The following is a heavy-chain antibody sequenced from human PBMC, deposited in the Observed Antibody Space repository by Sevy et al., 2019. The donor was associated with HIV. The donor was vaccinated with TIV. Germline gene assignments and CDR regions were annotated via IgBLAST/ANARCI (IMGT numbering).Heavy chain of an antibody. J-gene: IGHJ6*02. CDR3: ARDPGRGVTIFAVVIHPFNYYGMDV. V-gene: IGHV3-7*01. D-gene: IGHD3-3*01. CDR1: GFTISSYW. Sequence: GGSLRLSCAASGFTISSYWMSWVRQAPGKGLEWVAKIKQDGSEKCYVDSVKGRFTVSRDNAKNSLYLQMNSLRAEDTAAYYCARDPGRGVTIFAVVIHPFNYYGMDVWGQGTTVTVSS. CDR2: IKQDGSEK.